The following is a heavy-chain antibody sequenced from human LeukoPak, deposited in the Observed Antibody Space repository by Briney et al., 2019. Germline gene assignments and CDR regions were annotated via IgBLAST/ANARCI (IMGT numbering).Heavy chain of an antibody. D-gene: IGHD4-17*01. CDR1: GGSISSYY. CDR2: IYNSGST. Sequence: SETLSLTCTVSGGSISSYYWSWIRQPPGKGLEWIGYIYNSGSTNYNPSLKSRVTISVETSKNQFSLKLSSVTAADTAVYYCASQDYGDYYGMDVWGQGTTVTVS. CDR3: ASQDYGDYYGMDV. V-gene: IGHV4-59*08. J-gene: IGHJ6*02.